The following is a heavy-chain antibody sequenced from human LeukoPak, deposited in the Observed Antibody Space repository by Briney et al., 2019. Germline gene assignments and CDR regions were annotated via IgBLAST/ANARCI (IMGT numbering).Heavy chain of an antibody. J-gene: IGHJ3*02. CDR1: GFTFSSYA. Sequence: GGSLRLSCAASGFTFSSYAMSWVRQAPGKGLEWVSAISGSGGSTYYADSVKGRFTISRDNSKNTLYLQMSSLRAEDTAVYYCAKDAPPPGLGTNPDAFDIWGQGTMVTVSS. V-gene: IGHV3-23*01. CDR3: AKDAPPPGLGTNPDAFDI. D-gene: IGHD3/OR15-3a*01. CDR2: ISGSGGST.